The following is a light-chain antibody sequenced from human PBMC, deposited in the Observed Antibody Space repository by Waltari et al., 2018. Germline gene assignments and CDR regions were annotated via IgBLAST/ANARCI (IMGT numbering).Light chain of an antibody. J-gene: IGLJ3*02. V-gene: IGLV1-44*01. CDR1: SSNIGSHT. Sequence: QSVLTQPPSASGTPGQRATISCSGSSSNIGSHTVNWYQQLPGTAPKLLIYSNNQRPSGVPDRFSGSKSGTSASLAISGLQSEDEADYYCAAWDDSLNGLWVFGGGTKLTVL. CDR3: AAWDDSLNGLWV. CDR2: SNN.